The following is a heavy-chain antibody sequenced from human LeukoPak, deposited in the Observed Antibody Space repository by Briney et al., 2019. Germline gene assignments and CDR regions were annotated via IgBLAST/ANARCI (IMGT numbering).Heavy chain of an antibody. CDR3: AKNGVNYWYFDL. Sequence: GSLRLSRAASGFTFSSYAMSWVRQAPGKGLEWVSGISGSGGGTYHADSVKGRFTISSDHSKNTLYLQMNSLRAEDTAVYYCAKNGVNYWYFDLWGRGTLVTVSS. CDR2: ISGSGGGT. V-gene: IGHV3-23*01. CDR1: GFTFSSYA. D-gene: IGHD2-8*01. J-gene: IGHJ2*01.